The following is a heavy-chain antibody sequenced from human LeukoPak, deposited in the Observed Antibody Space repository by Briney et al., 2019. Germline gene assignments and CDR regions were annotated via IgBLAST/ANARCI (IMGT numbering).Heavy chain of an antibody. CDR1: GGSISSYY. J-gene: IGHJ4*02. Sequence: SETLSLTCTVSGGSISSYYWAWIRQPPGKGLQWIGSIYYSGSTYYNPSLKSRVTISVDTSKNQFSLKLSSVTAADTAVYYCARVGRVGYYDSSGYYYDFDYWGQGTLVTVSS. D-gene: IGHD3-22*01. V-gene: IGHV4-39*07. CDR2: IYYSGST. CDR3: ARVGRVGYYDSSGYYYDFDY.